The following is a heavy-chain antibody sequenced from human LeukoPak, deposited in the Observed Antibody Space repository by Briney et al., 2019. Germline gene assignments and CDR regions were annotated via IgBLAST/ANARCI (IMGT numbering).Heavy chain of an antibody. D-gene: IGHD6-19*01. V-gene: IGHV3-11*01. CDR1: GFTFSDYY. CDR2: ISSSGSTI. Sequence: GGSLRLSCAASGFTFSDYYMSWIRQAPGKGLELVSYISSSGSTIYYADSVKGRFTISRDNAKNSLYLQMNSLRAEDTAVYYCARREEQWLAVDYWGQGTLVTVSS. J-gene: IGHJ4*02. CDR3: ARREEQWLAVDY.